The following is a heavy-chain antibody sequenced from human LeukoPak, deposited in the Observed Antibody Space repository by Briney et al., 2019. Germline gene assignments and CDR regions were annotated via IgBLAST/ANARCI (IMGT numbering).Heavy chain of an antibody. CDR2: ISDSGGST. CDR3: AKRGIMIRKIILVGYHTEASYFDC. D-gene: IGHD3-16*01. V-gene: IGHV3-23*01. J-gene: IGHJ4*02. CDR1: GLTFSNYA. Sequence: GGSLRLSCAASGLTFSNYAMSWVRQAPAKGLEPVSGISDSGGSTYYADSVKGRFTISRDNSKNTLYLQMNSLRAEDTAVYYCAKRGIMIRKIILVGYHTEASYFDCWGQGTLVTVSS.